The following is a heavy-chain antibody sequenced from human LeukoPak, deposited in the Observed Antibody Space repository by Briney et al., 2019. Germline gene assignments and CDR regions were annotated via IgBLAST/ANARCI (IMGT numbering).Heavy chain of an antibody. V-gene: IGHV4-31*03. CDR3: ARDSPDLYGDASYFDY. D-gene: IGHD2-2*02. CDR2: IYYSGST. Sequence: SETLSLTCTVSGGSISSGGYYWSWIRQHPGEGLEWIGYIYYSGSTYYNPSLKSRVTISVDTSKNQFSLKLSSVTAADTAVYYCARDSPDLYGDASYFDYWGQGTLVTVSS. J-gene: IGHJ4*02. CDR1: GGSISSGGYY.